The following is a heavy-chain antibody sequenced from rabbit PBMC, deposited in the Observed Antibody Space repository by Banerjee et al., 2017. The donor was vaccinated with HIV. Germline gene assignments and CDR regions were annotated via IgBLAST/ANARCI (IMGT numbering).Heavy chain of an antibody. Sequence: QQLEESGGDLVKPGASLTLTCTASGFSFSSTYYMCWVRQAPGKGLEWIACIYPGSSGSTYYASWAKGRFTISKTSSTTVTLQMTSLTAADTATYFCARDLAGVIGWNFDLWGPGTLVTVS. J-gene: IGHJ4*01. CDR1: GFSFSSTYY. CDR2: IYPGSSGST. V-gene: IGHV1S40*01. D-gene: IGHD4-1*01. CDR3: ARDLAGVIGWNFDL.